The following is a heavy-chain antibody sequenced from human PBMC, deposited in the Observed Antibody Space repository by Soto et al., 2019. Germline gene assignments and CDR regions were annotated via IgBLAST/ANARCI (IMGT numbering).Heavy chain of an antibody. CDR3: AREVSSCWYSAPKFDP. CDR2: ISAYNGNT. V-gene: IGHV1-18*01. J-gene: IGHJ5*02. CDR1: GYTFTIYG. Sequence: ASLKVSCKASGYTFTIYGISWVRRAPGQGLEWMGWISAYNGNTNYAQKLQGRVTMTTDTSTSTAYMELRSLRSDDTAVYYCAREVSSCWYSAPKFDPWGQGTLVTVSS. D-gene: IGHD6-13*01.